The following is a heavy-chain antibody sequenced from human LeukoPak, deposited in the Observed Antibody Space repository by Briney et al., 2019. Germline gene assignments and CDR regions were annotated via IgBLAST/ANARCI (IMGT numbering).Heavy chain of an antibody. V-gene: IGHV4-30-2*01. Sequence: SETLSLTCAVSGGSISSGGYSWSWIRQPPGKGLEWIGYIYHSGSTYYNPSLKSRVTISVDRSKNQFSLKLSSVTAADTAVYYCARTPRVLLWFGELSYGMDVWGKGTTVTVSS. CDR3: ARTPRVLLWFGELSYGMDV. CDR1: GGSISSGGYS. D-gene: IGHD3-10*01. J-gene: IGHJ6*04. CDR2: IYHSGST.